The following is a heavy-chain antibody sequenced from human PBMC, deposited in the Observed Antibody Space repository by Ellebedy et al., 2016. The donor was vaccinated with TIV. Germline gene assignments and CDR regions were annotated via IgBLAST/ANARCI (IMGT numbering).Heavy chain of an antibody. V-gene: IGHV3-30*02. J-gene: IGHJ6*02. CDR3: AKETGGLDV. CDR1: GFNFSIFG. CDR2: IKYDGSNN. Sequence: GESLKISCAASGFNFSIFGMHWVRQAPGRGLKWVSFIKYDGSNNYYADSVKGRFTLSRDNSKNTLSLQMDSLRVEDTAVYYCAKETGGLDVWGQGTTVTVSS. D-gene: IGHD3-10*01.